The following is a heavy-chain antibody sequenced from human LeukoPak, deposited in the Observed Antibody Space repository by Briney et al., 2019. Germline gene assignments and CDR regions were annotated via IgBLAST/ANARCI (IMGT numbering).Heavy chain of an antibody. J-gene: IGHJ6*02. V-gene: IGHV1-69*04. CDR2: IIPILGIA. CDR3: ARAGRVVVPAANRPMDV. CDR1: GFTFSSYA. Sequence: PGGSLRLSCAASGFTFSSYAISGVRQAPGQGLEWMGRIIPILGIANYAQKFQGRVTITADKSTSTAYMELSSLRSEDTAVYYCARAGRVVVPAANRPMDVWGQGTTVTVSS. D-gene: IGHD2-2*01.